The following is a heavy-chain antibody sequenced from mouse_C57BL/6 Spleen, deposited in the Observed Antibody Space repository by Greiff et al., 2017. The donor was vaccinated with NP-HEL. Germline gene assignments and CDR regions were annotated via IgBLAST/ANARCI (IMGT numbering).Heavy chain of an antibody. CDR2: INPNNGGT. CDR3: ARRSYT. J-gene: IGHJ2*01. CDR1: GYTFTDYY. V-gene: IGHV1-26*01. D-gene: IGHD1-1*01. Sequence: EVQLQQSGPELVKPGASVKISCKASGYTFTDYYMNWVKQSHGKSLEWIGDINPNNGGTSYNQKFKGKATLTVDKSSSTAYMELRSLTSEDSAVYYCARRSYTWGQGTTLTVSS.